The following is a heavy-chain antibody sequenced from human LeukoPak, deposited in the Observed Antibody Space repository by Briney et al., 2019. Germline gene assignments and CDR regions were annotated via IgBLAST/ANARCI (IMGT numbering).Heavy chain of an antibody. V-gene: IGHV3-30*02. CDR3: AKVHTSSWGFFEV. CDR2: IRNDGSTK. CDR1: GFTFKTYG. J-gene: IGHJ2*01. Sequence: GGSLRLSCAASGFTFKTYGSHWVRQAPGKGLEWVAFIRNDGSTKYYADSVKGRFTISRDNSKNTLYLDMNSLTIEETAVYYCAKVHTSSWGFFEVWGRGAPVTVSS. D-gene: IGHD6-13*01.